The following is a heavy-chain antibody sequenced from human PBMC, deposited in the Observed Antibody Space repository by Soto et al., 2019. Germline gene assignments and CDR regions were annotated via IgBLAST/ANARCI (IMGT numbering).Heavy chain of an antibody. V-gene: IGHV1-3*01. CDR1: GYTFTSYA. CDR2: INAGNGNT. Sequence: QVQLVQSGAEVKKPGASVKVSCKASGYTFTSYAMHWVRQAPGQRLEWMGWINAGNGNTKYSQKFQGRVTITRDTSASTACMELSRLRSEDTAVYSCARATGGAYYGSGSFLDYWGQGPLVTVSS. J-gene: IGHJ4*02. CDR3: ARATGGAYYGSGSFLDY. D-gene: IGHD3-10*01.